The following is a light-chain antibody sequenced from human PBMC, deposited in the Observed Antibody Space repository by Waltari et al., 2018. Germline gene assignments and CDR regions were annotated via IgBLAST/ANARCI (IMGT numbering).Light chain of an antibody. J-gene: IGKJ2*01. CDR1: QSVSRY. Sequence: EIVFTQSPATLSLSPGERATLSCRASQSVSRYFAWYQQKPGQAPRLLIYDASNRATGIPARFSGSGSGTDFTLTISSLQAEDVAVYYCQQYYSIPYTFGQGTKLEIK. V-gene: IGKV3-11*01. CDR3: QQYYSIPYT. CDR2: DAS.